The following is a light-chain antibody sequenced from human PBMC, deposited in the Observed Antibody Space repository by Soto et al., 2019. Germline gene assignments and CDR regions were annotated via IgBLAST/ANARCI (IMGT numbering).Light chain of an antibody. V-gene: IGKV3-20*01. CDR2: GAS. Sequence: EIVLTQSPGTLSLSPGERATLSCRASQSVSSSYLAWYQQKPGQAPRLLIYGASSRATGIPDRFSGSGSGTDFTLTISRLEPEDFAVYYCEQYGGSFRVLGPGTKVDIK. CDR3: EQYGGSFRV. CDR1: QSVSSSY. J-gene: IGKJ3*01.